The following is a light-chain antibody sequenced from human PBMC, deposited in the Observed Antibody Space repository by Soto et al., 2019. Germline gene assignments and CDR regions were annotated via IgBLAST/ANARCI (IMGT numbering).Light chain of an antibody. CDR3: QQTYMVPYT. Sequence: DIQMTQSPSTLSASVGDRVTITCRASQSLNNWLAWYQQKPGKAPKLLIYDASTLESGVPSRFSGSGSGTEFTLTINTLQPEDFAVYFCQQTYMVPYTFGQGTKVEI. J-gene: IGKJ2*01. CDR2: DAS. CDR1: QSLNNW. V-gene: IGKV1-5*01.